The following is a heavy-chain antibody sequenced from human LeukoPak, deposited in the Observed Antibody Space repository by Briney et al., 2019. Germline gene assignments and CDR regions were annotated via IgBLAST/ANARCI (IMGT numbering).Heavy chain of an antibody. V-gene: IGHV3-48*01. D-gene: IGHD6-13*01. J-gene: IGHJ4*02. Sequence: GGSLRLSCTASGFTFSDYSMNWVRQAPGKGLELVSNISRGSRTIYYSDSVKGRFTVSRDNSKNSLYLQMNSLRTEDTAVYYCARDSYSSSRNDYWGQGTLVTVSS. CDR3: ARDSYSSSRNDY. CDR2: ISRGSRTI. CDR1: GFTFSDYS.